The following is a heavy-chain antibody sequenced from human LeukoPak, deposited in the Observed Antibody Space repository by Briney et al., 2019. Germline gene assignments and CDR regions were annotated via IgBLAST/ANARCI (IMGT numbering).Heavy chain of an antibody. CDR1: GFTFSGSA. CDR3: TRHSYSNYEGNFDY. D-gene: IGHD4-11*01. CDR2: IRSKANSYAT. V-gene: IGHV3-73*01. J-gene: IGHJ4*02. Sequence: GGSLRLSCAVSGFTFSGSAMHWVRQASGKGLEWVGRIRSKANSYATAYAASVKGRFTISRDDSKNTAYLQMNSLKTEDTAVYYCTRHSYSNYEGNFDYWGQGTLVTVSS.